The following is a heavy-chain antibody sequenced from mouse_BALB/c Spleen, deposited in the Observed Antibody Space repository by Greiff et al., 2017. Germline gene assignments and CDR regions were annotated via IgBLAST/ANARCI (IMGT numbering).Heavy chain of an antibody. D-gene: IGHD3-3*01. Sequence: VKLVESGPGLVAPSQSLSITCTVSGFSLTSYGVHWVRQPPGKGLEWLGVIWAGGSTNYNSALMSRLSISKDNSKSQVFLKMNSLQTDDTARYYCARAAIGQGGMDYWGQGTSVTVSS. V-gene: IGHV2-9*02. CDR1: GFSLTSYG. J-gene: IGHJ4*01. CDR3: ARAAIGQGGMDY. CDR2: IWAGGST.